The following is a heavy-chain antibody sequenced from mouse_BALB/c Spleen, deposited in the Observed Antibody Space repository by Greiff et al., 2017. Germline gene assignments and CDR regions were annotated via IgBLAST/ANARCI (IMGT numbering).Heavy chain of an antibody. CDR2: IWAGGST. J-gene: IGHJ1*01. CDR3: ARGDRYFDV. Sequence: VQRVESGPGLVAPSQSLSITCTVSGFSLTSYGVHWVRQPPGKGLEWLGVIWAGGSTNYNSALMSRLSISKDNSKSQVFLKMNSLQTDDTAMYYCARGDRYFDVWGAGTTVTVSS. D-gene: IGHD3-3*01. V-gene: IGHV2-9*02. CDR1: GFSLTSYG.